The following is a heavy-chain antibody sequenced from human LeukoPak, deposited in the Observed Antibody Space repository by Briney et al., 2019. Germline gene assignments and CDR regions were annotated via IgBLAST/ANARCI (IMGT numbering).Heavy chain of an antibody. CDR2: IDPSDSDI. D-gene: IGHD7-27*01. CDR1: GYSFTSYW. CDR3: ARQTAMGRSGDY. Sequence: GESLKISCKASGYSFTSYWIGWVRQMPGKGLEWMGIIDPSDSDIRYTPSFQGQVSISADKSLSTAYLQWNSLKASDTAIYYCARQTAMGRSGDYWGQGTLVTVSS. V-gene: IGHV5-51*01. J-gene: IGHJ4*02.